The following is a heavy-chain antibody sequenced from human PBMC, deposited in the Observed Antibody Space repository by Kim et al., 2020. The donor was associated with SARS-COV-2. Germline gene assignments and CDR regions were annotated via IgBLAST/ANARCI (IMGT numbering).Heavy chain of an antibody. V-gene: IGHV4-39*01. J-gene: IGHJ5*02. CDR3: ARHDYGNNWFDP. D-gene: IGHD4-17*01. CDR2: IYYRGST. CDR1: GGSISSSSYY. Sequence: SETLSLTCTVSGGSISSSSYYWGWIRQPPGKGLDWIGSIYYRGSTDYNPSLKSRVTISVDTSKDQFSLKLSSVTAADTAVYYCARHDYGNNWFDPWGQGTLVTVSS.